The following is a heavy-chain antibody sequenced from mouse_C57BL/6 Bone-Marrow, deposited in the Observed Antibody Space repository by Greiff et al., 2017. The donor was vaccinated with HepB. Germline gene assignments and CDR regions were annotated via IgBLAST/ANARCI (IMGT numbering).Heavy chain of an antibody. CDR2: INPGSGGT. D-gene: IGHD2-2*01. J-gene: IGHJ2*01. CDR3: TRGGYGYDRGEFDY. Sequence: QVQLQQSGAELVRPGTSVKVSCKASGYAFTNYLIEWVKQRPGQGLEWIGVINPGSGGTNYNEKFKGKATLTADKSSSTAYMQLSSLTSEDSAVYYCTRGGYGYDRGEFDYWGQGTTLTVSS. CDR1: GYAFTNYL. V-gene: IGHV1-54*01.